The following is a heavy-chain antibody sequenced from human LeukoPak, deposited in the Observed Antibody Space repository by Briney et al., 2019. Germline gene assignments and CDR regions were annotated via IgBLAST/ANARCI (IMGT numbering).Heavy chain of an antibody. CDR2: IIPIFGTA. V-gene: IGHV1-69*13. J-gene: IGHJ5*02. Sequence: GASVKVSCKASGYTFTSYGISWVRQAPGQGLEWMGGIIPIFGTANYAQKFQGRVTITADESTSTAYMELSSLRSEDTAVYYCARGLGRSREYSGYGLEFYWFDPWGQGTLVTVSS. CDR1: GYTFTSYG. D-gene: IGHD5-12*01. CDR3: ARGLGRSREYSGYGLEFYWFDP.